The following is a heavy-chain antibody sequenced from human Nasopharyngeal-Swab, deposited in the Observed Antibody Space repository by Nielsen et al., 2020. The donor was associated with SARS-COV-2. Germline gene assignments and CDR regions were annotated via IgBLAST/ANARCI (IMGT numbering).Heavy chain of an antibody. V-gene: IGHV3-13*01. CDR1: GFTFSSYD. CDR3: AREAVESSSWYYGMDV. CDR2: IGTAGDT. D-gene: IGHD6-13*01. J-gene: IGHJ6*02. Sequence: GGSLRLSCAASGFTFSSYDMHWVRQATGKGLEWVSAIGTAGDTYYPGSVKGRFTISRENAKNSLYLQMNSLRAGDTAVYYCAREAVESSSWYYGMDVWGQGTMVTVSS.